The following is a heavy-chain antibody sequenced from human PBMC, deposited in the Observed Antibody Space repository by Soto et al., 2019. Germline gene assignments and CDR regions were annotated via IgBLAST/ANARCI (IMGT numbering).Heavy chain of an antibody. CDR2: IKSKTDGGTT. J-gene: IGHJ6*02. D-gene: IGHD5-12*01. V-gene: IGHV3-15*07. CDR1: GFTFSNAW. CDR3: TTLGGVVATINHYYYYGMDV. Sequence: EVQLVESGGGWVKPGGSLRLSCAASGFTFSNAWMNWVRQAPGKGLEWVGRIKSKTDGGTTDYAAPVKGRFTISRDDSKNTLYLQMNSLKTEDTAVYYCTTLGGVVATINHYYYYGMDVWGQGTTVTVSS.